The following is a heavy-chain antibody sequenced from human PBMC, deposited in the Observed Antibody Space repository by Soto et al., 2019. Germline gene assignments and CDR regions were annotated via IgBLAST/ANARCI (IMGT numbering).Heavy chain of an antibody. CDR1: GFTFSSYG. V-gene: IGHV3-33*01. Sequence: GGSLRLSCAASGFTFSSYGMHWVRQAPGKGLEWVAVIWYDGSNKYYADSVKGRFTISRDNSKNTLYLQMNSLRAEDTAVYYCAREDIVLVPAAIGPDYYYYGMDVWGQGTTVTVSS. CDR3: AREDIVLVPAAIGPDYYYYGMDV. CDR2: IWYDGSNK. D-gene: IGHD2-2*01. J-gene: IGHJ6*02.